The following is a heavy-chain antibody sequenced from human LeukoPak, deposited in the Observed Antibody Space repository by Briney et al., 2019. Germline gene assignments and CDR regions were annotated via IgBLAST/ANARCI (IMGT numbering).Heavy chain of an antibody. V-gene: IGHV3-23*01. CDR2: ISGSGGST. CDR1: GFTFSSYA. J-gene: IGHJ4*02. Sequence: GGSLRLSCAASGFTFSSYAMSWVRQAPGKGLEWVSAISGSGGSTYYADSAKGRFTISRDNSKNTLYLQMNSLRAEDTAAYYCAKDPLYCGGDCYSAWGGREYFDYWGQGTLVTVSS. CDR3: AKDPLYCGGDCYSAWGGREYFDY. D-gene: IGHD2-21*02.